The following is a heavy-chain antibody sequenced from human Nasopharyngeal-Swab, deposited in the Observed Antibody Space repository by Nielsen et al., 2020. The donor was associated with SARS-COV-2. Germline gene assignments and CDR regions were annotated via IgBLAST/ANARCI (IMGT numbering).Heavy chain of an antibody. J-gene: IGHJ3*02. CDR2: IYHSGST. CDR3: ARHMLGGPTAFDI. CDR1: GDSISSSNW. V-gene: IGHV4-4*02. D-gene: IGHD2-8*01. Sequence: SCAVSGDSISSSNWWSWVRQPPGKGLEWIGEIYHSGSTNYNPSLTSRVTISVDKSKNQFSLKLRSVTAADTAVFYCARHMLGGPTAFDIWGQGTVVTVSS.